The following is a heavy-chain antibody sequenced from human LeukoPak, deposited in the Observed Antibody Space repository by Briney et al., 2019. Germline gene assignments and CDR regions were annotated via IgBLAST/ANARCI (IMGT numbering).Heavy chain of an antibody. V-gene: IGHV3-23*01. CDR3: AKDPHAITMIVVVITYFDY. J-gene: IGHJ4*02. Sequence: GGSLRLSCAASGFTVSSNYMSWIRQAPGKGLEWVSAISGSGGSTYYADSVKGRFTISRDNSKNTLYLQMNSLRAEDTAVYYCAKDPHAITMIVVVITYFDYWGQGTLVTVSS. CDR2: ISGSGGST. CDR1: GFTVSSNY. D-gene: IGHD3-22*01.